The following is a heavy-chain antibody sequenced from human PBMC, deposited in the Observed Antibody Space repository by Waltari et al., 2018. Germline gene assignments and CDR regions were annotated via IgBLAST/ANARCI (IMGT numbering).Heavy chain of an antibody. CDR3: AIAYSGEDYFDY. J-gene: IGHJ4*02. CDR1: GGPFSSYA. Sequence: QVQLVQSGAEEKKPGSSVKVSWKASGGPFSSYALRWVRQATGQGLEWMGGIIPIFGTANYAQKFQGRVTITTDESTSTAYMELSSLGSEDTAVYYCAIAYSGEDYFDYWGQGTLVTVSS. V-gene: IGHV1-69*05. D-gene: IGHD4-4*01. CDR2: IIPIFGTA.